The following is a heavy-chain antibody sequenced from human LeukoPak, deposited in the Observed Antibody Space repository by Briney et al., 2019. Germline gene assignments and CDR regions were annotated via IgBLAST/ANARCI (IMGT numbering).Heavy chain of an antibody. CDR3: ASTYDSSGYYSPSWFDP. D-gene: IGHD3-22*01. Sequence: SVKVSCKASGGTFSSYAISWVRQAPGQRLEWMGGIIPIFGTANYAQKFQGRVTITTDESTSTAYMELSSLRSEDTAVYYCASTYDSSGYYSPSWFDPWGQGTLVTVSS. CDR2: IIPIFGTA. V-gene: IGHV1-69*05. CDR1: GGTFSSYA. J-gene: IGHJ5*02.